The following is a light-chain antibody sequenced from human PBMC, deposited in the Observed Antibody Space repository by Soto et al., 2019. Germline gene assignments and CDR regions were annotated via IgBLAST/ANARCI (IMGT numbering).Light chain of an antibody. J-gene: IGLJ2*01. CDR1: RSNIGSST. V-gene: IGLV1-44*01. Sequence: QSVLTQPPSTSGTPGHRVTISCSGTRSNIGSSTVNWYQQLPGTAPKLLIYGDDQRPSGVPDRFSGSKSGTSVFLAISGLQSEDEADYYCTAWDNSLSAVVLGGGTKLTVL. CDR3: TAWDNSLSAVV. CDR2: GDD.